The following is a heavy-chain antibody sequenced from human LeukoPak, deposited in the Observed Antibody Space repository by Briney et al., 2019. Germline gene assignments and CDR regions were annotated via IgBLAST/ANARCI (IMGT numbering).Heavy chain of an antibody. J-gene: IGHJ5*02. CDR1: GGSITNSY. CDR3: ARDAHCTGVSCYSPYNWFDP. CDR2: IYFSGTT. V-gene: IGHV4-59*12. D-gene: IGHD2-15*01. Sequence: SETPSLTCNVSGGSITNSYWNWIRQPPGRGLEWIGSIYFSGTTYYNPSLQSRVTISVDTAKNQFSLKVTSVTAADTAAYYCARDAHCTGVSCYSPYNWFDPWGQGTLVTVSS.